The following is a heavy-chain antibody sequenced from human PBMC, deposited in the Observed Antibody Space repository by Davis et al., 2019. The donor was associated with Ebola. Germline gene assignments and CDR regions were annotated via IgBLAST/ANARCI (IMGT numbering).Heavy chain of an antibody. Sequence: MPSETLSLTCAVYGVSFSGYYWNWIRQPPGKGLEWIGEINHSGRTNYNPSLKSRVTMSVDTSKNQFSLRVRSVTAADTAVYYCARGGGYGGYGMDVWGQGPRSPSP. CDR3: ARGGGYGGYGMDV. CDR2: INHSGRT. V-gene: IGHV4-34*01. J-gene: IGHJ6*02. D-gene: IGHD6-25*01. CDR1: GVSFSGYY.